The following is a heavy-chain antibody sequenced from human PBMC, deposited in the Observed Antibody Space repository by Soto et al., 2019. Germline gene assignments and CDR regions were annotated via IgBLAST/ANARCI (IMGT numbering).Heavy chain of an antibody. CDR2: ISGSGGST. CDR1: GFTFSSYA. J-gene: IGHJ4*02. V-gene: IGHV3-23*01. Sequence: GGSLRLSCAASGFTFSSYAMSWVRQAPGKGLEWVSAISGSGGSTYYADSVRGRFTISRDNSKNTLYLQMNSLRAEDTAVYYCANLGLSWVAARPIDYWGQGTLVTVSS. CDR3: ANLGLSWVAARPIDY. D-gene: IGHD6-6*01.